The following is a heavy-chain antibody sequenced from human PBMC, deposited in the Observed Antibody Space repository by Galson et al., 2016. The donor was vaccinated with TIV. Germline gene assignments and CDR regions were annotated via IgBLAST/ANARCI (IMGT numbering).Heavy chain of an antibody. CDR1: GFTVSDNY. V-gene: IGHV3-66*02. Sequence: SLRLSCAASGFTVSDNYMTWVRRAPGKGLEWVSMIYTGGSTYYADSVKGRFTISRDNSKTTLYLQMNSLRAEDTAVYYCARERRFCGNECYLYYYYGMDVWGQGTTVTVSS. D-gene: IGHD2-21*01. J-gene: IGHJ6*01. CDR3: ARERRFCGNECYLYYYYGMDV. CDR2: IYTGGST.